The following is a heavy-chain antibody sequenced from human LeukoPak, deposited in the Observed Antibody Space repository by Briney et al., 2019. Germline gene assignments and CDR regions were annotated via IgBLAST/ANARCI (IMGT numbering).Heavy chain of an antibody. D-gene: IGHD1-26*01. Sequence: GGSLRLSCAASGFTFSSYWTGWVRQAPGKGLEWVASINQDGSEKYYVDFVKGRFTISRDNAKKSLYLQMNSLRVEDTAVYYCARASSGRYFQFIDDWGQGTLVTVSS. V-gene: IGHV3-7*01. J-gene: IGHJ4*02. CDR2: INQDGSEK. CDR1: GFTFSSYW. CDR3: ARASSGRYFQFIDD.